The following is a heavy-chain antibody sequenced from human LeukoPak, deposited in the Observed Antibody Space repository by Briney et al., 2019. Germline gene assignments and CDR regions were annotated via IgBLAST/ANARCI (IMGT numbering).Heavy chain of an antibody. CDR1: GFTFDDYA. CDR3: ARDTLGEGEDANYAVYYFDY. D-gene: IGHD4/OR15-4a*01. CDR2: ISWNSGSI. Sequence: GGSLRLSCAASGFTFDDYAMHRVRQAPGKGLEWVSGISWNSGSIDYADSVKGRFTISRDNGKNSLDLQMNSLRADDTAVYYCARDTLGEGEDANYAVYYFDYWGQGTVVTVSS. V-gene: IGHV3-9*01. J-gene: IGHJ4*02.